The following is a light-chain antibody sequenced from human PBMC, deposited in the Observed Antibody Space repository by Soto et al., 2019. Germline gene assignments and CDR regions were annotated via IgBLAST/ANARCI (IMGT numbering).Light chain of an antibody. CDR3: SSYTVSGTYV. J-gene: IGLJ1*01. CDR1: SSDVGGYNY. V-gene: IGLV2-14*01. Sequence: QSVLTQPASVSGSPGQSITISCTGTSSDVGGYNYVSRYQQHPGKAPKLMIYAVSNRPSGVSNRFSGSKSGNTATLTISGLQAEDEADYYCSSYTVSGTYVFGTGTKVTVL. CDR2: AVS.